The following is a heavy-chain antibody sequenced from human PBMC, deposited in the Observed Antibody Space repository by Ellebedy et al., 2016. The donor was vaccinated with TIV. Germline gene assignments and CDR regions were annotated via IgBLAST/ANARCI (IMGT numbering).Heavy chain of an antibody. CDR1: GFTFSTYA. D-gene: IGHD1-26*01. J-gene: IGHJ6*02. CDR2: ISGSGGST. Sequence: PGGSLRLSCAASGFTFSTYAMSWVRQAPGKGLEWVSAISGSGGSTFYADSVKGRFTISRDNSKNTQYLQMTSLRVEDTAIYYCAKEYRIRVVGLSTPKYYYAMDVWGQGTRVTVSS. CDR3: AKEYRIRVVGLSTPKYYYAMDV. V-gene: IGHV3-23*01.